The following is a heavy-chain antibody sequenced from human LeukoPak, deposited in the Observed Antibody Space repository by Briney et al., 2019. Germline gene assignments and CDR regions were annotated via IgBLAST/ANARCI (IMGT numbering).Heavy chain of an antibody. Sequence: GGSLRLSCAASGFTFSSYGMHWVRQAPGKGLEWVAFIRYDGSNKYYADSVKGRFTISRDNSKNTLYLQMNSLRAEGTAVYYCAKDSPVYYYDSSGYPSWGTYYYYYYMDVWGKGTTVTISS. CDR1: GFTFSSYG. CDR2: IRYDGSNK. J-gene: IGHJ6*03. V-gene: IGHV3-30*02. CDR3: AKDSPVYYYDSSGYPSWGTYYYYYYMDV. D-gene: IGHD3-22*01.